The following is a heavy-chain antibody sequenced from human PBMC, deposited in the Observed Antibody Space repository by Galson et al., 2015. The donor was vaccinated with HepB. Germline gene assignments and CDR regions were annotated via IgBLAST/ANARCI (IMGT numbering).Heavy chain of an antibody. Sequence: SLRLSCAASGFTFSSYAMAWVRQAPGKGLEWVGFIRSKAYGGTTVYAASVKGRFTISRDDSKSIAYLQMNSLKTEDTAVYYCTREAYSYGYGVFDYWGQGTLVTVSS. J-gene: IGHJ4*02. D-gene: IGHD5-18*01. CDR2: IRSKAYGGTT. CDR1: GFTFSSYA. V-gene: IGHV3-49*04. CDR3: TREAYSYGYGVFDY.